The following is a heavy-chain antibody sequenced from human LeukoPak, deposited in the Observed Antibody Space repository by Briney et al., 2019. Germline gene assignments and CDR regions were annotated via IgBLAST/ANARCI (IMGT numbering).Heavy chain of an antibody. Sequence: PGGSLRLSCVASGSSFRSYWMNWFRKAPGKGREWVASIKYDGSEKYCVDSVEGRFTISRDNAKNSLYLQIDSLRAEDTAIYYCARDGYEPGLYFDYWGQGTLVTASS. CDR1: GSSFRSYW. CDR3: ARDGYEPGLYFDY. CDR2: IKYDGSEK. V-gene: IGHV3-7*03. D-gene: IGHD1-14*01. J-gene: IGHJ4*02.